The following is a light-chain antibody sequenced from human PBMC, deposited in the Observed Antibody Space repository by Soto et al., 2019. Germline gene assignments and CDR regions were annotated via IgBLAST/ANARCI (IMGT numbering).Light chain of an antibody. Sequence: DIQLAQSPSFLSASVGDRVTITCRASQGIRNYLARYQQKPGRAPKLLMYIASTLQTGVPSRFSGSQSGTEFTLTISSLQPEDFATYYCQQVNNYPITFGQGTRLEIK. J-gene: IGKJ5*01. CDR3: QQVNNYPIT. V-gene: IGKV1-9*01. CDR1: QGIRNY. CDR2: IAS.